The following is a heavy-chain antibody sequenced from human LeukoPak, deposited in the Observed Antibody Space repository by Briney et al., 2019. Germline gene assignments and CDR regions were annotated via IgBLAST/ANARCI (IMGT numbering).Heavy chain of an antibody. J-gene: IGHJ6*03. CDR3: ARDTLGYSSGSAYYYMDV. Sequence: SVKVSCKASGGTFSDYVINWVRQAPGQGLEWMGGTIPIFGTTNYAQKFQGRVTITADKSTNIAYMELTSLKSEDTAVYYCARDTLGYSSGSAYYYMDVWGKGTTVTVSS. CDR2: TIPIFGTT. V-gene: IGHV1-69*06. CDR1: GGTFSDYV. D-gene: IGHD5-18*01.